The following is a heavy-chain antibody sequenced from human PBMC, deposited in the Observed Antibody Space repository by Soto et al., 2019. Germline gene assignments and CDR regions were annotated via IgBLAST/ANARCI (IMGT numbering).Heavy chain of an antibody. V-gene: IGHV1-18*01. J-gene: IGHJ4*02. Sequence: GASVKVSCKASGYTFTSYGISWVRQAPGQGLEWMGWISAYNGNTNYAQKLQGRVTMTTDTSTSTAYMELRSLRSDDTAVYYCARDLVLYYYGSGSYHCDYWGKGTLVTGSS. CDR1: GYTFTSYG. D-gene: IGHD3-10*01. CDR3: ARDLVLYYYGSGSYHCDY. CDR2: ISAYNGNT.